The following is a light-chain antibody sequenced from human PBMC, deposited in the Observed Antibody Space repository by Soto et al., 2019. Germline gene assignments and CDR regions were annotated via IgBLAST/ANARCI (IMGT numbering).Light chain of an antibody. CDR3: ATWDSNTRV. Sequence: QPVLTQSSSASASLGSSVKLTCTLSSGHRGYIIAWHQQQPGKAPRYLMKVERSGTYNKGSGVPDRFSGSSSGADRYLTISNLQSEDESDYYCATWDSNTRVFGGGTKLTVL. CDR1: SGHRGYI. CDR2: VERSGTY. J-gene: IGLJ3*02. V-gene: IGLV4-60*03.